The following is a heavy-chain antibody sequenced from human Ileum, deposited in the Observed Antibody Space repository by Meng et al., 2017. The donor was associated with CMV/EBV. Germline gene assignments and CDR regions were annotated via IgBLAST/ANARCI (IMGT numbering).Heavy chain of an antibody. CDR1: DYTFTSYG. CDR2: ISAYNGNT. J-gene: IGHJ3*02. Sequence: ASVKVSCKASDYTFTSYGISWVRQAPGRGLEWMGWISAYNGNTHYAQKLQGRVTMTTDTSTTTAYMELRSLRSDDTAVYYCARAGSSGWYDAFDIWGQGTMVTVSS. CDR3: ARAGSSGWYDAFDI. D-gene: IGHD6-19*01. V-gene: IGHV1-18*01.